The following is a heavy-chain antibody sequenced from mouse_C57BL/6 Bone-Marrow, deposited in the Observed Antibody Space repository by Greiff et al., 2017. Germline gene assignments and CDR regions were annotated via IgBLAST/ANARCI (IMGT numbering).Heavy chain of an antibody. CDR2: INPNNGGT. CDR1: GYSFTDYN. CDR3: ARDDYGSMDY. D-gene: IGHD2-4*01. Sequence: EVQLQQSGPELVKPGASVKIPCKASGYSFTDYNMDWVKQSHGKSLEWIGDINPNNGGTIYNQKFKGKATLTVDKSSSTDYMELRSLTSEDTAVYYGARDDYGSMDYWGQGTSVTVSS. J-gene: IGHJ4*01. V-gene: IGHV1-18*01.